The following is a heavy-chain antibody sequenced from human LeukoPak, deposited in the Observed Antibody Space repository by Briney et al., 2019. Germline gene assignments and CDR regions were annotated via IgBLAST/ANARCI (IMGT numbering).Heavy chain of an antibody. D-gene: IGHD2-2*01. CDR2: MNPNSGNT. Sequence: GASVKVSCKASGYTFTSYDINWVRQATGQGLEWMGWMNPNSGNTGYAQKFQGRVTMTRNTSISTAYMELSSLRSEDTAVYYCARGVVVVPAASPVYHYYYGMDVWGQGTTVTVSS. V-gene: IGHV1-8*01. CDR1: GYTFTSYD. J-gene: IGHJ6*02. CDR3: ARGVVVVPAASPVYHYYYGMDV.